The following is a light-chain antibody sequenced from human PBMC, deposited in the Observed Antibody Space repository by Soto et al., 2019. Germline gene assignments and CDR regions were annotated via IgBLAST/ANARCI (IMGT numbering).Light chain of an antibody. J-gene: IGKJ4*01. CDR1: QTISSW. Sequence: DIQLTQSPSTRSLSLGAMVTIIXWASQTISSWLAWYQQKPGKAPKLLIYDASILETGVPSRFSGSGSGTDFTFTISSLQPEDFATYYCQQYDNLPLTFGGGTKVDIK. CDR3: QQYDNLPLT. CDR2: DAS. V-gene: IGKV1-5*02.